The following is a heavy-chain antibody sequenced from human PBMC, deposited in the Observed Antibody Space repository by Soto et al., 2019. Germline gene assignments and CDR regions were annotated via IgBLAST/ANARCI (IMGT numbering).Heavy chain of an antibody. J-gene: IGHJ4*02. D-gene: IGHD1-26*01. V-gene: IGHV4-39*01. CDR3: ARRGSYHEYYFDF. CDR1: GGSISSRTYY. Sequence: ETLSLTCSVSGGSISSRTYYWGWIRQPPGKGLEWIGSIYYSGSTKYNPSLKSRVTISVDTSKNQFSLKLSSVTAADTAVYYCARRGSYHEYYFDFWGQGILVTVSS. CDR2: IYYSGST.